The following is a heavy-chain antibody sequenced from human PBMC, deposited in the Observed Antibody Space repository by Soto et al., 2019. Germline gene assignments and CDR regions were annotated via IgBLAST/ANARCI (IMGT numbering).Heavy chain of an antibody. D-gene: IGHD5-18*01. J-gene: IGHJ4*02. Sequence: EVQLLESGGGLVQPGGSLRLSCAASGFTVSSYAMSWVRQAPGKGLEWVSAISGSGGSTYYADSVKGRFTISRDNSKNTLYLQKNSLRAEDTAVYYCAKEVGWIQLWPPTRHFDYWGQGTLVTVSS. CDR2: ISGSGGST. CDR1: GFTVSSYA. CDR3: AKEVGWIQLWPPTRHFDY. V-gene: IGHV3-23*01.